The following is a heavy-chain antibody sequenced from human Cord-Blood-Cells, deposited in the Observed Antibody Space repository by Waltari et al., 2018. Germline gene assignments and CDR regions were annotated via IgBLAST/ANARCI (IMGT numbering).Heavy chain of an antibody. CDR2: ISGSGGST. CDR3: AKVRGSSYYFDY. J-gene: IGHJ4*02. CDR1: GFTFTSYA. D-gene: IGHD2-15*01. V-gene: IGHV3-23*01. Sequence: EVQLLESGGGLVQPGGSLRLSCAASGFTFTSYAMRWVLQAPGKGLEWVSAISGSGGSTYYADSVKGRFTISRDNSKNTLYLQMNSLRAEDTAVYYCAKVRGSSYYFDYWGQGTLVTVSS.